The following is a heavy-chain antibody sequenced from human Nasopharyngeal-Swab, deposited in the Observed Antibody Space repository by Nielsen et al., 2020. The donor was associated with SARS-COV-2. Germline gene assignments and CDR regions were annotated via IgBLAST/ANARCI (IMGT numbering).Heavy chain of an antibody. CDR1: GYTFTGYY. Sequence: ASVKVSCKASGYTFTGYYMHWVRQAPGQGLEWMGRINPNSGGTNYAQKFQGRVTMTRDTSISTAYMELSRLRSDDTAVYYCARGRGSGATKYYGMDVWGQGTTVTVFS. J-gene: IGHJ6*02. CDR2: INPNSGGT. CDR3: ARGRGSGATKYYGMDV. V-gene: IGHV1-2*06. D-gene: IGHD3-10*01.